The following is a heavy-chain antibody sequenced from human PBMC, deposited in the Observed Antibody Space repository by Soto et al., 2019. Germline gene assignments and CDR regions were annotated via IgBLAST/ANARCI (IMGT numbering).Heavy chain of an antibody. Sequence: PSETLPLTCSVYGGSSRAYHWSWIRQSPGEGLEWIGEFSYSGILNYNPSLKRRVAVSLDTSTDHFSLTMTSVTAADTGVYFCAGGPRYWSFALWGRGTLVTVSS. J-gene: IGHJ2*01. CDR3: AGGPRYWSFAL. CDR1: GGSSRAYH. D-gene: IGHD1-20*01. V-gene: IGHV4-34*01. CDR2: FSYSGIL.